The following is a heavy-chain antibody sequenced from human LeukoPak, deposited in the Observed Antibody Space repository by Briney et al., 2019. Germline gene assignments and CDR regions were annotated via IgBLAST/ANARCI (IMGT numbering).Heavy chain of an antibody. Sequence: GGSLRLSCAASGFTFSNAWMSWVRQAPGKGLEWVGLIRNKAYGGTTEYAASVKGRFTISRDDSKSIAYLQMNSLKTEDTAVYYCTRVYRVGATPLDYWGQGTLVTVSS. CDR1: GFTFSNAW. V-gene: IGHV3-49*04. J-gene: IGHJ4*02. CDR3: TRVYRVGATPLDY. D-gene: IGHD1-26*01. CDR2: IRNKAYGGTT.